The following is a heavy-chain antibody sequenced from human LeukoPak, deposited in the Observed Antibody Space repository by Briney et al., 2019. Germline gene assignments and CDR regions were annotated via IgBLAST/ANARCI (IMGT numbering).Heavy chain of an antibody. D-gene: IGHD5-12*01. CDR1: GYTFTSYG. CDR3: ARDSFTVRGHSGYDSADY. J-gene: IGHJ4*02. V-gene: IGHV1-18*01. CDR2: ISAYNGNT. Sequence: ASVKVSCKASGYTFTSYGISWVRQAPGQGLEWMGWISAYNGNTNYAQKLQGRVTMTTDTSTSTAYMELRSLRSDDTAVYYCARDSFTVRGHSGYDSADYWGQGTLVTVSS.